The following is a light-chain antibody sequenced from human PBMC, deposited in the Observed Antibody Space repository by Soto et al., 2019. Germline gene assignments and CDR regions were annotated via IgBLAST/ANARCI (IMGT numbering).Light chain of an antibody. J-gene: IGLJ3*02. Sequence: QSVLTQPPSVSGAPGQRVTISCTGSSSNIGAGYEEYWYQQLPRTAPKLIISGNANRPSGVPDRFSASKSGTSASLAITGLQSEDEADYYCPAWDSSLSGWMFGGGTKLTVL. CDR3: PAWDSSLSGWM. V-gene: IGLV1-40*01. CDR2: GNA. CDR1: SSNIGAGYE.